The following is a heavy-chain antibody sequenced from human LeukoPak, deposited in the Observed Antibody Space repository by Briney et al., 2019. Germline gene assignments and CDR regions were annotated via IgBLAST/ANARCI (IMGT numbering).Heavy chain of an antibody. Sequence: GGSLRLSCAASGFTFSNYGMHCVRQAPGKGLEWVAFIRYDGSTKYYADSVKGRFTISRDNFKNTLYLQMNSLRADDTAVYYCAKDGGGWVPDYWGQGTLVTVSS. J-gene: IGHJ4*02. D-gene: IGHD6-19*01. V-gene: IGHV3-30*02. CDR3: AKDGGGWVPDY. CDR1: GFTFSNYG. CDR2: IRYDGSTK.